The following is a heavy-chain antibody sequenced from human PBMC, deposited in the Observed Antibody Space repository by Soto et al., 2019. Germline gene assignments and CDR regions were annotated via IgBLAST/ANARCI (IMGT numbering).Heavy chain of an antibody. D-gene: IGHD3-22*01. CDR3: ARGGYYDSSGYYLLDY. Sequence: QVQLQESGPGLVKPSQTLSLTCTVSGGSISSGDYYWSWIRQPPGKGLEWIGYIYYSGSTYYNPSLKSRVTISVDTSKNQFSLKLSSVTAADTAVYYCARGGYYDSSGYYLLDYWGQGTLVTVSS. J-gene: IGHJ4*02. CDR2: IYYSGST. V-gene: IGHV4-30-4*01. CDR1: GGSISSGDYY.